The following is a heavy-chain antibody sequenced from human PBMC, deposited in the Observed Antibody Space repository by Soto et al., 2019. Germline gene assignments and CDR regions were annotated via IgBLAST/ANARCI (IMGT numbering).Heavy chain of an antibody. J-gene: IGHJ6*02. CDR3: ARVTYDFGDYCYYYYGMEV. CDR2: IIPLFGTA. CDR1: GGTFSSYA. Sequence: SVKVSCNASGGTFSSYAISRVRRAPGKGLEWMGGIIPLFGTANYAQKFQGRVTITADESKSTVYMELSSLRSEDTAVYYCARVTYDFGDYCYYYYGMEVWCQGTTVTFSS. V-gene: IGHV1-69*13. D-gene: IGHD4-17*01.